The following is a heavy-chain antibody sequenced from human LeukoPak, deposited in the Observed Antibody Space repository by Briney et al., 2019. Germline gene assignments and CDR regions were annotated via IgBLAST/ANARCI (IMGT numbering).Heavy chain of an antibody. D-gene: IGHD1-26*01. CDR1: GVSISTSTYY. J-gene: IGHJ4*02. Sequence: SETLSLTCTVSGVSISTSTYYWAWIRQPPGKGLEWIGSMFYRGSTYYNASLKSRLTISVDTSKNQFSLNLSSVTASDTAIFYCARQGGWGGAASLIEYWGQGTLVTVSS. CDR3: ARQGGWGGAASLIEY. CDR2: MFYRGST. V-gene: IGHV4-39*01.